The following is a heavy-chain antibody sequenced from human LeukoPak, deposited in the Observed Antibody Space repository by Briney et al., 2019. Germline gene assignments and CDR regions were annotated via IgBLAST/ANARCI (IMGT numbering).Heavy chain of an antibody. V-gene: IGHV4-59*01. CDR1: GGSLSSYY. D-gene: IGHD6-13*01. CDR2: IYYSWTT. Sequence: SETLSLTCTVSGGSLSSYYWSWIRQPPGRGLEWIGYIYYSWTTNYNPSLKSRVTISVDTSKNQFSLKLSSVTAADTAVYYGARDAGLAAAGTGGDAFDIWGQETMVTVSS. J-gene: IGHJ3*02. CDR3: ARDAGLAAAGTGGDAFDI.